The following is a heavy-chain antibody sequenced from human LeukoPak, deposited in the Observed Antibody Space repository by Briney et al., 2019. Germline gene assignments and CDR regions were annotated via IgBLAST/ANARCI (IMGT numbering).Heavy chain of an antibody. V-gene: IGHV4-39*07. CDR3: ARVGRGNCLGGSCSPSYWNFDL. CDR2: IYYTGST. D-gene: IGHD2-15*01. CDR1: GGSISSTNFY. J-gene: IGHJ2*01. Sequence: SETLSLTCTVSGGSISSTNFYWGWIRQPPGKGLEWIGTIYYTGSTYYSPYLKSRVTIPVDTSKNQFSLKLSSVTAADTALYYCARVGRGNCLGGSCSPSYWNFDLWGRGTLVTVSS.